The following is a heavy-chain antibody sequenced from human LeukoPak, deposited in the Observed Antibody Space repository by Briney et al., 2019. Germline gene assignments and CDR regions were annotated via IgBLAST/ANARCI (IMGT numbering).Heavy chain of an antibody. D-gene: IGHD6-19*01. Sequence: PGGSLRLSCAAPGFTFSSYWMHWVRQAPGKGLVWVSRINSDGSSTSYADSVKGRFTISRDNAKNTLYLQMNSLRAEDTAVYYCARGFWGSSGWYYWGQGTLVTVSS. CDR2: INSDGSST. CDR1: GFTFSSYW. V-gene: IGHV3-74*01. J-gene: IGHJ4*02. CDR3: ARGFWGSSGWYY.